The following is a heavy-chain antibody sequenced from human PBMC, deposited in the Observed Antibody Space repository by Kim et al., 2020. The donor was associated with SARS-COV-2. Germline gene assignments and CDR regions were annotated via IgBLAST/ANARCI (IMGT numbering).Heavy chain of an antibody. CDR3: AKSMVRGVIISVYYGMDV. D-gene: IGHD3-10*01. J-gene: IGHJ6*02. CDR2: ISYDGSNK. CDR1: RFTFSTYG. Sequence: GGSLRLSCAASRFTFSTYGMHWVRQAPGKGLEWVAVISYDGSNKYYADSVKGRFTISRDNSKNTLYLQMNSLRAEDTAVYYCAKSMVRGVIISVYYGMDVWGQGPTVTVSS. V-gene: IGHV3-30*18.